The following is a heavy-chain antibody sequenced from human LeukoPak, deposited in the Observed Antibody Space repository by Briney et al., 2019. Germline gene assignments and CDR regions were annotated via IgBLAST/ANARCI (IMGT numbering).Heavy chain of an antibody. CDR3: ARGQPFGCSGGSCSPYYYYMDV. CDR1: GGSISSYY. J-gene: IGHJ6*03. D-gene: IGHD2-15*01. Sequence: SETLSLTCTVSGGSISSYYWSWIRQPPGKGLEWIGYIYYSGSNNYNPSLKSRVTISVDTSKNQFSLKLSSVTAADTAVYYCARGQPFGCSGGSCSPYYYYMDVWGKGTTVTVSS. V-gene: IGHV4-59*01. CDR2: IYYSGSN.